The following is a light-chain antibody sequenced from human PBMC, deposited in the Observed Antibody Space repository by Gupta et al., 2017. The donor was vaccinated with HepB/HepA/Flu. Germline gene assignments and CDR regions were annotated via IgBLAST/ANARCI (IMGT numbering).Light chain of an antibody. CDR1: QSVSSSY. Sequence: EIVLTQSPGTLSLSPGERATLSCRASQSVSSSYLAWYQQKPGQAPRLLIYGASSRATGIPDRFSGSGSGTDFTLTISRLEPEDFAVYYCQHEGSSPMLFGHGTKVDIK. V-gene: IGKV3-20*01. J-gene: IGKJ3*01. CDR2: GAS. CDR3: QHEGSSPML.